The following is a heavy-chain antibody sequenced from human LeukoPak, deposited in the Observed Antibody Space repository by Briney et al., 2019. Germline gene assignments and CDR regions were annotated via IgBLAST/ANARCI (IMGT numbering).Heavy chain of an antibody. D-gene: IGHD3-10*01. V-gene: IGHV3-53*01. CDR3: AREGYYGSPRPLAY. Sequence: PGGSLSLSCAASGFTFDDYAMHWVRQAPGKGLEWVSVIYSNGRTYYTLSLKGRFTISRDNSKNTLYLQMNSLSAADTALYYSAREGYYGSPRPLAYWGQGALVTVSS. J-gene: IGHJ4*02. CDR2: IYSNGRT. CDR1: GFTFDDYA.